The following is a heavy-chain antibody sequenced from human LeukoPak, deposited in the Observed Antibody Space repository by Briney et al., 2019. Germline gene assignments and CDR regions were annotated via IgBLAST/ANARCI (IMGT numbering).Heavy chain of an antibody. J-gene: IGHJ4*02. CDR1: GFTFSSYE. CDR2: ISSSGSTI. D-gene: IGHD2-15*01. CDR3: VSGRGVYCSGGSCSYFDY. Sequence: GGSLRLSCAASGFTFSSYEMNWVRQAPGKGLEWVSYISSSGSTIYYADSVKGRCTISRDNAKNSLYLQMNSLRAEDTAVYYCVSGRGVYCSGGSCSYFDYWGQGTLVTVSS. V-gene: IGHV3-48*03.